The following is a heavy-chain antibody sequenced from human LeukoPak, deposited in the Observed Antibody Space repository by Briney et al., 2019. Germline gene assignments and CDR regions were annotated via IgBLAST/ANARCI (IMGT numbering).Heavy chain of an antibody. Sequence: GGSLRLSCAASGFTFSSYGMSWVRQAPGKGLEWVSAISGSGGSTYYADSVKGRFTISRDNSKNTLYLQMNSLRAEDTAVYYCARQPSYGPPPNDYWGQGTLVTVSS. D-gene: IGHD5-18*01. J-gene: IGHJ4*02. CDR3: ARQPSYGPPPNDY. CDR2: ISGSGGST. V-gene: IGHV3-23*01. CDR1: GFTFSSYG.